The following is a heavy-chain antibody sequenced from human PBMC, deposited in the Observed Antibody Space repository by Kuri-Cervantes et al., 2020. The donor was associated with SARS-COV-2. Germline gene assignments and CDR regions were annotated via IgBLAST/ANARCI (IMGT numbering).Heavy chain of an antibody. CDR1: GGSFSGFY. Sequence: SETLSLTCAVYGGSFSGFYWSWIRQAPGKGLEWIGEINHSGSANYSPSLKSRVTISVDTSKNQFSLKLSSVTAADTAVYYCARVSRPYYFDYWGQGTLVTVSS. J-gene: IGHJ4*02. V-gene: IGHV4-34*01. CDR3: ARVSRPYYFDY. CDR2: INHSGSA.